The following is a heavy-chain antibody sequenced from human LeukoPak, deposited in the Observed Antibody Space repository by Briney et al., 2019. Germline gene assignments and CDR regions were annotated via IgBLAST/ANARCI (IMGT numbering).Heavy chain of an antibody. V-gene: IGHV5-51*01. CDR2: VYPGDSDT. J-gene: IGHJ4*02. D-gene: IGHD3-22*01. Sequence: GESLKISCKGSGYTFTSYWIGWVRQMPGKGLEWMGIVYPGDSDTRYSPSFQGQVTISADKSINTAYLQWSSLKASDSAMYYCARTAKESSGYSYWGQGTLVTVSS. CDR1: GYTFTSYW. CDR3: ARTAKESSGYSY.